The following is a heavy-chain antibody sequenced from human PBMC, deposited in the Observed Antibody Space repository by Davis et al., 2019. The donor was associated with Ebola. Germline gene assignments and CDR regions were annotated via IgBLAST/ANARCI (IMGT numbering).Heavy chain of an antibody. CDR2: IYPGDSDT. CDR3: ATLRRTITGMDDGFDI. D-gene: IGHD1-20*01. V-gene: IGHV5-51*01. J-gene: IGHJ3*02. CDR1: GYNFNNYW. Sequence: KVSCKGSGYNFNNYWIAWVRQMPGKGLECVGIIYPGDSDTRYRPSFRGQVTISADKSFKTAFLQWSSLKASDTARYYCATLRRTITGMDDGFDIWGQGTMVTVSS.